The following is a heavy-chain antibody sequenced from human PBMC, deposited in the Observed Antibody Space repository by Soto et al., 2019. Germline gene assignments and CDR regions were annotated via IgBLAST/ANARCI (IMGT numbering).Heavy chain of an antibody. D-gene: IGHD3-3*01. Sequence: PGGSLRLSCAASGFTFSSYWMSWVRQAPGKXLEWVANIKQDGSEKYYVDSVKGRFTISRDNAKNSLYLQMNSLRAEDTAVYYCARGIRFLEWLRPHYYRMDVWGQGTTVTVSS. CDR2: IKQDGSEK. V-gene: IGHV3-7*04. J-gene: IGHJ6*02. CDR1: GFTFSSYW. CDR3: ARGIRFLEWLRPHYYRMDV.